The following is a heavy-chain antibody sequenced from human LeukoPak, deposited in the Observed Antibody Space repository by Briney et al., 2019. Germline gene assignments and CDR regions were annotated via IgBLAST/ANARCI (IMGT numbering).Heavy chain of an antibody. CDR1: GFTFSNAW. Sequence: GGSLRLSCAASGFTFSNAWMSWVRQAPGQGLEWVGRIKSKTAGETTAYAASVKGRVTISRDDSESTLFLQMDSLKTEDTAVYFCTTDEGTGRGYKYGIDVWGQGTTVTVSS. V-gene: IGHV3-15*01. J-gene: IGHJ6*02. CDR3: TTDEGTGRGYKYGIDV. CDR2: IKSKTAGETT. D-gene: IGHD7-27*01.